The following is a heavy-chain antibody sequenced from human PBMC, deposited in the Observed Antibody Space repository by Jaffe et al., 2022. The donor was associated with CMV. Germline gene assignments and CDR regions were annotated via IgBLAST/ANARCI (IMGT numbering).Heavy chain of an antibody. V-gene: IGHV1-18*01. CDR2: ISAYNGNT. J-gene: IGHJ6*02. Sequence: QVQLVQSGAEVKKPGASVKVSCKASGYTFTSYGISWVRQAPGQGLEWMGWISAYNGNTNYAQKLQGRVTMTTDTSTSTAYMELRSLRSDDTAVYYCAREKPVYSSEKNGNSPRHYYYGMDVWGQGTTVTVSS. CDR1: GYTFTSYG. D-gene: IGHD6-25*01. CDR3: AREKPVYSSEKNGNSPRHYYYGMDV.